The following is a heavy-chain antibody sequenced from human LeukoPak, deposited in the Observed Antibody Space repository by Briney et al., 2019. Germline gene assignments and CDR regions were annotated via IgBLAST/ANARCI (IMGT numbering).Heavy chain of an antibody. D-gene: IGHD1-14*01. CDR3: AREPDYPNAFDI. V-gene: IGHV1-8*01. CDR2: MNPNSGNT. CDR1: GYTFTSYD. J-gene: IGHJ3*02. Sequence: ASVKVSCKASGYTFTSYDINWVRQATGQGLEWMGWMNPNSGNTGYAQKFQGRVTMTRDTSISTAYMELSRLRSDDTAVYYCAREPDYPNAFDIWGQGTMVTVSS.